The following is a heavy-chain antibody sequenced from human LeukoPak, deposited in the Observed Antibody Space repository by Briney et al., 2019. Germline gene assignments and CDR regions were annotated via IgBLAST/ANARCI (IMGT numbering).Heavy chain of an antibody. D-gene: IGHD3-16*02. J-gene: IGHJ4*02. V-gene: IGHV3-53*01. CDR1: GFTLSNNY. CDR2: IYRGGDT. Sequence: PGGSLTLSCAVSGFTLSNNYMNWVRQAPGKGLEWVSVIYRGGDTYYVDSVKGRFTISRANSKNTLYLQMNSLRAEDTAVYYCARDLSSSFDYWGRGTLVTVSS. CDR3: ARDLSSSFDY.